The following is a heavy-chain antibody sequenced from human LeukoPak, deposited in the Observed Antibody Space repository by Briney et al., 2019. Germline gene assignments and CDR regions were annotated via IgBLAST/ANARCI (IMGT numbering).Heavy chain of an antibody. CDR2: INPNSGGT. V-gene: IGHV1-2*04. D-gene: IGHD5-24*01. Sequence: ASVKVSCKASGYTFTGYYMHWVRPAPGQGLEWMGWINPNSGGTNYAQKFQGWVTMTRDTSISTAYMELSRLRSDDTAVYYCAREGDGYNSGDYWGQGTLVTVSS. CDR1: GYTFTGYY. J-gene: IGHJ4*02. CDR3: AREGDGYNSGDY.